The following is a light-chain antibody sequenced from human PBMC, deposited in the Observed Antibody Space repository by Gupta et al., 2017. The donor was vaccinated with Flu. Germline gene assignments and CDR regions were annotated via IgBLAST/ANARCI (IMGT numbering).Light chain of an antibody. J-gene: IGLJ2*01. V-gene: IGLV8-61*01. Sequence: HTVVTHEPLFSVSSDRTVKLTRVLRSDSVSTSYYYSWYHQTPGQAPRTFLYSTNTRSSSVPDRFSGSSLGSKAALTITVAQADDEADYYGVRYMCSAWVFGAGTKLTVL. CDR3: VRYMCSAWV. CDR2: STN. CDR1: SDSVSTSYY.